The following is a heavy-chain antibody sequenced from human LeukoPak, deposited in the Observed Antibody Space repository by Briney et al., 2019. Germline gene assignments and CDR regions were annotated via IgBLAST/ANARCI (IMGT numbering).Heavy chain of an antibody. Sequence: TGGSLRLSCAASGFTFTSYWMSWVRQAPGKGLEWVANIKQDGSEKYYVDAVKGRFTISRDNSESSLYLQLNSLRVDDTVIYYWAREKYTYGRGGFDFGGQGSLVPVSS. D-gene: IGHD5-18*01. CDR1: GFTFTSYW. V-gene: IGHV3-7*01. CDR3: AREKYTYGRGGFDF. CDR2: IKQDGSEK. J-gene: IGHJ4*02.